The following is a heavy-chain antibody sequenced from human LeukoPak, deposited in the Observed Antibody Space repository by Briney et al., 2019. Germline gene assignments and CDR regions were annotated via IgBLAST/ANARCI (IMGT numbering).Heavy chain of an antibody. CDR1: GYTFTGYY. CDR3: ARSSGYYIGCYYYYMDV. J-gene: IGHJ6*03. CDR2: INPNSGGT. D-gene: IGHD3-3*01. Sequence: ASVKVSCKASGYTFTGYYMHWVRQAPGQGLEWMGWINPNSGGTNYAQKFQGRVTMTRDTSISTAYMELSRLRSDDTAVYYCARSSGYYIGCYYYYMDVWGKGTTVTVSS. V-gene: IGHV1-2*02.